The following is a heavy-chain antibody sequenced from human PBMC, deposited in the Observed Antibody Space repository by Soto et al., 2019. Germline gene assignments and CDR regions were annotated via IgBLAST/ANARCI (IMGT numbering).Heavy chain of an antibody. D-gene: IGHD6-19*01. CDR3: ARGLSYSSGWYQREGNGFDP. CDR2: ISSSSSTI. Sequence: EVQLVESGGGLVQPGGSLRLSCAASGFTFSSYSMNWVRQAPGKGLEWVSYISSSSSTIYYADSVKGRFTISRDNANNSLYLQMNSLRAEDTAVYYCARGLSYSSGWYQREGNGFDPWGQGTLVTVSS. J-gene: IGHJ5*02. CDR1: GFTFSSYS. V-gene: IGHV3-48*01.